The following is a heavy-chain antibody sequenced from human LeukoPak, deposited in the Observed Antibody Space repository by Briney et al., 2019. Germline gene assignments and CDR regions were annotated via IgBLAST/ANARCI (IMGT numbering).Heavy chain of an antibody. Sequence: GGSLRLSCAASGFTFSSYAMSWVRQAPGKGLEWVSAISGSGGSTYYADSVKGRFTISRDNAKNSLYLQMNSLRAEDTALYHCARAVHCSGGSCYRYYYYMDVWGKGTTVTISS. CDR3: ARAVHCSGGSCYRYYYYMDV. CDR1: GFTFSSYA. D-gene: IGHD2-15*01. V-gene: IGHV3-23*01. J-gene: IGHJ6*03. CDR2: ISGSGGST.